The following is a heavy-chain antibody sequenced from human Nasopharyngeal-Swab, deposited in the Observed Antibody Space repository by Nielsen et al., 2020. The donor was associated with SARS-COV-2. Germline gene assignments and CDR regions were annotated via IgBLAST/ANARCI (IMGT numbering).Heavy chain of an antibody. Sequence: LSLLRAASGFPFSSYGMHWVRQAPGKGLEWVAVIWYDGSNKYYADSVKGRFTISRDNSKNTLYLQMNSLRAEDTAVYYCAKLTTVVTFGRYYYYMDVWGKGTTVTVSS. J-gene: IGHJ6*03. V-gene: IGHV3-33*06. CDR1: GFPFSSYG. D-gene: IGHD4-23*01. CDR3: AKLTTVVTFGRYYYYMDV. CDR2: IWYDGSNK.